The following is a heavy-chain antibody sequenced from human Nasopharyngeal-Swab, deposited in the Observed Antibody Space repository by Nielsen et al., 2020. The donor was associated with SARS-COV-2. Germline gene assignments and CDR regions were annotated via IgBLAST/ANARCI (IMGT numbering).Heavy chain of an antibody. Sequence: GGSLRLSCAASGFIFSNYAISWVRQAPGVGLEWVSTVDYKEGVRTHYADSVKGRFTVSRDNSKNTAYLQMDSLRAEDTALYYCATWIVGHFDHWGQGAQVIVSS. CDR1: GFIFSNYA. D-gene: IGHD2-15*01. CDR2: VDYKEGVRT. J-gene: IGHJ4*02. CDR3: ATWIVGHFDH. V-gene: IGHV3-23*01.